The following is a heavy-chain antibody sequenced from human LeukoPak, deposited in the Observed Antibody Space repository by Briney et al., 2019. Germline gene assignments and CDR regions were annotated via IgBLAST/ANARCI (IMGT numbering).Heavy chain of an antibody. CDR2: IIPILGIA. D-gene: IGHD3-3*01. J-gene: IGHJ6*02. CDR1: GGTFSSYT. Sequence: GPSVKVSCKASGGTFSSYTISWVRQAPGQGLEWMGRIIPILGIANYAQKFQGRVTITADKSTSTAYMELSSLRSEDTAVYYCARALRFLEWLPGDYYYYGMDVWGQGTTVTVSS. V-gene: IGHV1-69*02. CDR3: ARALRFLEWLPGDYYYYGMDV.